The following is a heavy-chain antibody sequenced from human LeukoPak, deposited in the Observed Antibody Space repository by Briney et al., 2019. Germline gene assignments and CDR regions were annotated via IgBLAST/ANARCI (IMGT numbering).Heavy chain of an antibody. Sequence: PSETLSLTCTVSGYSISSGYYWGWIRQPPGKGLEWIGSIYHSGSTYYNPSLKSRVTISVDTSKNQFSLKLSSVTAADTAVYYCARGVPDYDILTGSRLYYFDYWGQGTLVTVSS. CDR3: ARGVPDYDILTGSRLYYFDY. D-gene: IGHD3-9*01. CDR1: GYSISSGYY. CDR2: IYHSGST. V-gene: IGHV4-38-2*02. J-gene: IGHJ4*02.